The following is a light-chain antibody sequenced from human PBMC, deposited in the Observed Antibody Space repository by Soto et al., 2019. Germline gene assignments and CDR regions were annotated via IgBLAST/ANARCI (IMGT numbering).Light chain of an antibody. CDR1: QSISSY. Sequence: DIQMTQSPSSLSASVGDRVTITCRASQSISSYLNWYQQKPGKAPKLLIYAASSLQCGVPSRFSGSGSGTDFTLPIISLQPEDFANYYCRQSVTFGQGTKVEIK. CDR2: AAS. CDR3: RQSVT. V-gene: IGKV1-39*01. J-gene: IGKJ1*01.